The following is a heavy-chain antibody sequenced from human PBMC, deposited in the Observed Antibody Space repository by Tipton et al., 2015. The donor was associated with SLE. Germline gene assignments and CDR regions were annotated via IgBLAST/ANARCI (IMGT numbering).Heavy chain of an antibody. V-gene: IGHV4-34*01. CDR2: INHNGGT. CDR1: GGSFSGYY. Sequence: TLSLTCAVYGGSFSGYYWSWIRQPPGKGLEWIGEINHNGGTNYNPSLKSRLTISVDTSKNQFPLKLNSVTAADTALYYCARGPYYDIWSGYKDPLDYWGQGTLVTVSS. D-gene: IGHD3-3*01. CDR3: ARGPYYDIWSGYKDPLDY. J-gene: IGHJ4*02.